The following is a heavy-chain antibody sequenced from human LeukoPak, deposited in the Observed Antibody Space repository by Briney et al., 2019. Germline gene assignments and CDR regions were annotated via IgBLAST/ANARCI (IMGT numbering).Heavy chain of an antibody. Sequence: ASVKVSCKPSGFTLTDYFMHWVRHAPGQGLEWLGYINPNSGGTKYAQKFQGRVTMTRDTSSSTHYMELSGLTSDDTAVYYCARRADRGMNGNRPWFDPWGQGTLVTVSS. CDR1: GFTLTDYF. J-gene: IGHJ5*02. D-gene: IGHD3-16*01. CDR3: ARRADRGMNGNRPWFDP. V-gene: IGHV1-2*02. CDR2: INPNSGGT.